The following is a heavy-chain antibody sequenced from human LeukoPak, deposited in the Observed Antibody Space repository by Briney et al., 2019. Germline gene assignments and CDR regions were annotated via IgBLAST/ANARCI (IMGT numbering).Heavy chain of an antibody. Sequence: PSQTLSLTCTVSGGSISSGGYYWSWIRQHPGKGLEWIGHIYYTGSTYYNPSLKSRVTISSETSKNQFSLKLSSVTAADTAVYYCARDNEWLDYWGQGNLVIVSS. CDR2: IYYTGST. CDR3: ARDNEWLDY. CDR1: GGSISSGGYY. V-gene: IGHV4-31*03. J-gene: IGHJ4*02. D-gene: IGHD6-19*01.